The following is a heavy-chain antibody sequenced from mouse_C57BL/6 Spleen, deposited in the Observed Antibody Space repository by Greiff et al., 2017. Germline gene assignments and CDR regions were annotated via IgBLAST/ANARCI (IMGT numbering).Heavy chain of an antibody. J-gene: IGHJ1*03. V-gene: IGHV1-62-2*01. D-gene: IGHD1-1*01. CDR3: ARHETVVGRGWYFDV. Sequence: VQLQQSGAELVQPGASVKLSCKASGYTFTEYTIHWVKQRSGQGLEWIGWFYPGSGSIKYNEKFKDKATLTADKSSSTVYMEHSRLTSEDSAVYCCARHETVVGRGWYFDVWGTGTTVTVSS. CDR2: FYPGSGSI. CDR1: GYTFTEYT.